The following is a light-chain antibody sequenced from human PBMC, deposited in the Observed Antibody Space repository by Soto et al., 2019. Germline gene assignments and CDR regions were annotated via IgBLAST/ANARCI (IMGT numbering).Light chain of an antibody. J-gene: IGKJ4*01. CDR3: QQYNQLPNT. V-gene: IGKV3-15*01. CDR1: QSLNFN. CDR2: DTS. Sequence: EVVMTQSPAILSVSPGERATLSCRASQSLNFNLAWYQQKSGQSPRLLIYDTSTRATGVPARFSGSGSGTEFALTISSLQSEDFAVYYCQQYNQLPNTFGGGTKVEIK.